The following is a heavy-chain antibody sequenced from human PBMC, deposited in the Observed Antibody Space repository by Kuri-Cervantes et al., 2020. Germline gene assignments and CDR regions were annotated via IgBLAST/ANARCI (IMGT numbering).Heavy chain of an antibody. CDR2: IYHSGTT. D-gene: IGHD2-15*01. CDR1: GYSISSGYF. CDR3: ARRPHCSGSTCYSRCFQN. J-gene: IGHJ1*01. Sequence: GSLRLSCTVSGYSISSGYFWGWIRQPPGKGLEWIASIYHSGTTYYDPSLKSRVTISADTTKNQFSLKLSSVTAADTAVYYCARRPHCSGSTCYSRCFQNWGQGTLVTVSS. V-gene: IGHV4-38-2*02.